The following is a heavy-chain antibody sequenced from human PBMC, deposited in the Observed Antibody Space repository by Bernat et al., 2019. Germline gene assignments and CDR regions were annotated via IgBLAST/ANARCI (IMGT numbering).Heavy chain of an antibody. CDR1: GFTFSSYS. CDR2: ISSSSSTI. Sequence: EVQLLESGGGLVQPGGSLRLSCAASGFTFSSYSMNWVRQAPGKGLEWVSYISSSSSTIYYADSVKGRFTISRDNAKNSLYLQMNSLRDEDTAVYYCARAPLQVYYYGMDVWGQGTTVTVSS. J-gene: IGHJ6*02. V-gene: IGHV3-48*02. CDR3: ARAPLQVYYYGMDV. D-gene: IGHD4-11*01.